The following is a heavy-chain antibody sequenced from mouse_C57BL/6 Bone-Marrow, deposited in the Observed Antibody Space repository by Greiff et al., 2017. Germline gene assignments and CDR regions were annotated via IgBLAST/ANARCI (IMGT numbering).Heavy chain of an antibody. J-gene: IGHJ2*01. CDR3: TRRGVTGYFDD. CDR2: IRNKANNHAT. Sequence: EVKVEESGGGLVQPGGSMKLSCAASGFTFSDAWMDWVRQSPEKGLEWVAEIRNKANNHATYYAESVKGRFTISRDDSKSSVYLQMNSLRAEDTGIYYCTRRGVTGYFDDWGQGTTLTVSS. CDR1: GFTFSDAW. D-gene: IGHD4-1*01. V-gene: IGHV6-6*01.